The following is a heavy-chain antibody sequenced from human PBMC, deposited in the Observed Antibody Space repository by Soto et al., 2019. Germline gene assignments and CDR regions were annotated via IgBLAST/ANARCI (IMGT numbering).Heavy chain of an antibody. Sequence: QITLKESGPTLVKPTQTLTPTFTFSGFSLSTSGVGVGWIRQPPGKALEWLALLYWDDDTRFSPSLKSRLTITKNTSKNQVVLKMTNMDPVDTGTYYCAHSLINWGDAFDIWGQGAMVTVSS. J-gene: IGHJ3*02. CDR1: GFSLSTSGVG. V-gene: IGHV2-5*02. D-gene: IGHD7-27*01. CDR2: LYWDDDT. CDR3: AHSLINWGDAFDI.